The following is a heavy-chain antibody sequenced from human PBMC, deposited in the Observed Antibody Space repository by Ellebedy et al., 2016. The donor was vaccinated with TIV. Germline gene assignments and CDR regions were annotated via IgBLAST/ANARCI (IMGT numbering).Heavy chain of an antibody. Sequence: SETLSLTCTVSGGSIGTFYWNWIRQPPGKGLEWIGYSYCIGTTNYNPSLKSRVTISEDTSKNQFSLRLTSVTAADTAVYYCAGGSYTPYGMDVWGRGTTVIVSS. J-gene: IGHJ6*02. CDR1: GGSIGTFY. D-gene: IGHD3-10*01. CDR3: AGGSYTPYGMDV. CDR2: SYCIGTT. V-gene: IGHV4-59*01.